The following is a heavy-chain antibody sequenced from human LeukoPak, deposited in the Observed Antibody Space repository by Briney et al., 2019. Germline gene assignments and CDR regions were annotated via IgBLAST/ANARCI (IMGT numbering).Heavy chain of an antibody. J-gene: IGHJ5*02. CDR1: GYTFTGYY. V-gene: IGHV1-2*02. Sequence: ASVTVSCTASGYTFTGYYMHWVRQAPGQGLEWMGWINPNSGGTNYAQKFQGRVTMTRDTSISTAYMELSRLRSDDTAVYYCAIGYCSGGSCYPYNWFDPWGQGTLVTVSS. D-gene: IGHD2-15*01. CDR2: INPNSGGT. CDR3: AIGYCSGGSCYPYNWFDP.